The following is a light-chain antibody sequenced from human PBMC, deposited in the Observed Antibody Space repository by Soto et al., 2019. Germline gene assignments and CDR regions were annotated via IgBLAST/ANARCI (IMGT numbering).Light chain of an antibody. V-gene: IGLV6-57*04. J-gene: IGLJ3*02. Sequence: NFMLTQPHSVSESPGKTVTISCTRSSGSIASNYVQWYQQRPGSAPTTVIYEDNQRPSGVPDRFSGSIDSSSNSASLTISGLQTAEGADYYCHSYDSSIHGVFGGGTKPTVL. CDR1: SGSIASNY. CDR3: HSYDSSIHGV. CDR2: EDN.